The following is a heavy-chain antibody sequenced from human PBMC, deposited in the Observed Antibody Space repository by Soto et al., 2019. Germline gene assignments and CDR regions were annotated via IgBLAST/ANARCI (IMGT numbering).Heavy chain of an antibody. Sequence: GASVKVSCKASGYTFTSYYRQWVRQATGQGLEWMGIINPSGGSTSYAQKFQGRVTMTRDTSTSTVYMELSSLRSEDTAVYYCARDRVCSGGSCYSEADPSFDYWGQGTLVTVSS. D-gene: IGHD2-15*01. CDR1: GYTFTSYY. CDR3: ARDRVCSGGSCYSEADPSFDY. V-gene: IGHV1-46*01. CDR2: INPSGGST. J-gene: IGHJ4*02.